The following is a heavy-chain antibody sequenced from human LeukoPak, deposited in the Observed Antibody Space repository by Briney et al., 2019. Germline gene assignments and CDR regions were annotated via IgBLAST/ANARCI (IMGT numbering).Heavy chain of an antibody. V-gene: IGHV1-46*01. Sequence: GASVKVSCKASGYTFTSYYMHWVRQAPGQGLEWRGIINPSGGSTSYAQKFQGRVTMTRDMSTSTVYMELSSLRSEDTAVYYCARGYDHLYYYDSSGYYDYWGQGTLVTVSS. D-gene: IGHD3-22*01. CDR2: INPSGGST. J-gene: IGHJ4*02. CDR1: GYTFTSYY. CDR3: ARGYDHLYYYDSSGYYDY.